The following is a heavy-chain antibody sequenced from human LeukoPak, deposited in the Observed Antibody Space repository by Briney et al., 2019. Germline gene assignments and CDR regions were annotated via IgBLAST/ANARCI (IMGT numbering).Heavy chain of an antibody. Sequence: GGSLRLSCAASGFTFSSYAMSWVRQAPGKGLEWVSGISGSGGSTYYADSVKGRFTISRDNSKNTLSVQMNSLRAEDTAVYYCTRGDSSGYYNPTDYWGQGTLVTVSS. D-gene: IGHD3-22*01. CDR3: TRGDSSGYYNPTDY. CDR1: GFTFSSYA. CDR2: ISGSGGST. V-gene: IGHV3-23*01. J-gene: IGHJ4*02.